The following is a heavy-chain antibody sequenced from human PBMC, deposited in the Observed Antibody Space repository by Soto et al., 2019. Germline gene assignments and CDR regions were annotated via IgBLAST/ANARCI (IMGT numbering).Heavy chain of an antibody. CDR3: AKGVIFDDYGDYGLFHY. D-gene: IGHD4-17*01. Sequence: GGSLRLSCAASGFTFSSYAMSWVRQAPGKGLEWVSAISGSGGSTYYADSVKGRFTISRDNSKNTLYLQMNSLRAEDTAVYYCAKGVIFDDYGDYGLFHYWGQGTLVTVSS. J-gene: IGHJ4*02. V-gene: IGHV3-23*01. CDR2: ISGSGGST. CDR1: GFTFSSYA.